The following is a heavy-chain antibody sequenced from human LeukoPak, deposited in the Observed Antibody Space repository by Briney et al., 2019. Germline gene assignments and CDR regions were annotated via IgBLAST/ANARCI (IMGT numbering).Heavy chain of an antibody. Sequence: SETLSLTCAVYGGSFSGYYWSWIRQPPGKGLEWIGEINHSGSTNYNPSLKSRVTISVDTSKNQFSLKLSSVTAADTAVYYCARMEGSSSANDYWGQGTLVTVSS. D-gene: IGHD1-26*01. CDR3: ARMEGSSSANDY. CDR1: GGSFSGYY. J-gene: IGHJ4*02. V-gene: IGHV4-34*01. CDR2: INHSGST.